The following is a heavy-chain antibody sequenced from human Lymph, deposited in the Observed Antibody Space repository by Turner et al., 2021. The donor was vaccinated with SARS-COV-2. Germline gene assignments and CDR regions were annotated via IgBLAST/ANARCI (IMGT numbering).Heavy chain of an antibody. V-gene: IGHV4-59*01. CDR1: GASISNYY. Sequence: QVQLQESGPGLVKPSETLSLTCTVSGASISNYYWSWIRQPPGKGLEWIGYIYYSGSTNYNPALKSRVTISVDTSKNQFSLKLSSVTAADTAVYYGASGFDYWGQGTLVTVSS. J-gene: IGHJ4*02. CDR2: IYYSGST. CDR3: ASGFDY.